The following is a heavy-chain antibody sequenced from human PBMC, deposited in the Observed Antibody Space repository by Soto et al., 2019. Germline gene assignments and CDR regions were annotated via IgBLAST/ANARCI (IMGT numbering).Heavy chain of an antibody. CDR3: AKDQGLRIGGPGARYFDY. CDR1: GFTFSSYA. Sequence: GGSLRLSCAASGFTFSSYAMSWVRQAPGKGLEWVSTISGSGGSTNYADSMKGRFTISRDNSKNTLFLQMNSLRAEDTAVYYCAKDQGLRIGGPGARYFDYWGQGTLVTVSS. V-gene: IGHV3-23*01. J-gene: IGHJ4*02. CDR2: ISGSGGST. D-gene: IGHD3-10*01.